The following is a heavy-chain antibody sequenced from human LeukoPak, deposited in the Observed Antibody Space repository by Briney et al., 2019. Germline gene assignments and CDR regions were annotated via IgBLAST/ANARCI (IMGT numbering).Heavy chain of an antibody. D-gene: IGHD6-19*01. V-gene: IGHV4-34*01. Sequence: SETLSLTCAVYGGSFSGYYWTWIRQPPGKGLEWIGEINHSGSTNYNPSLKSRVTISVDTSKNQFSLKLSAVTAADTAVYYCARGKGSGWTFDYWGQGTLVTVSS. CDR2: INHSGST. CDR3: ARGKGSGWTFDY. CDR1: GGSFSGYY. J-gene: IGHJ4*02.